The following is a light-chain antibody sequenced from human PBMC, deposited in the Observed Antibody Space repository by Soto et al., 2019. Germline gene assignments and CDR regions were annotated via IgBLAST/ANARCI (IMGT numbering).Light chain of an antibody. CDR2: DAS. CDR3: LQRGDWPPLT. V-gene: IGKV3-11*01. Sequence: EIVLTQSPATLSLSPGERATLSCRASQSVGSSLAWYQQKPGQAPRLLIYDASNRATGIPARFSGCGSGTDFTLPISSLESEDFAVYYCLQRGDWPPLTFGQGTKVEIK. CDR1: QSVGSS. J-gene: IGKJ1*01.